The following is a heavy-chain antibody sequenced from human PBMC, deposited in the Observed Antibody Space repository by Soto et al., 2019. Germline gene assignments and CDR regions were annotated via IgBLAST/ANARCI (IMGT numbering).Heavy chain of an antibody. CDR2: ISSSSSYI. D-gene: IGHD3-10*01. CDR1: GFTFSSYS. Sequence: GGSLRLSCAASGFTFSSYSMNWVRQAPGKGLEWVSSISSSSSYIYYADSVKGRFTISRDNAKNSLYLQMNSLRAEDTAVYYCASRVGGSGRIGGGEDLNWFDPWGQGTLVTVSS. J-gene: IGHJ5*02. CDR3: ASRVGGSGRIGGGEDLNWFDP. V-gene: IGHV3-21*01.